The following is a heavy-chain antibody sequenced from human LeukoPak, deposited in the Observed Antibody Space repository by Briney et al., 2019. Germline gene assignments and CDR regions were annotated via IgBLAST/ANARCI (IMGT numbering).Heavy chain of an antibody. J-gene: IGHJ6*02. CDR2: IDFSGST. Sequence: KPSETLSLTCSVSGRSISSGGYYWSWIRQHPGKGLEWIGYIDFSGSTYYNPSLKSRVTISVDTSKNQFSLKLSSVTAADTAVYYCADSYGDRNYYYGMDVWGHGTTVTVSS. D-gene: IGHD4-17*01. CDR3: ADSYGDRNYYYGMDV. V-gene: IGHV4-31*03. CDR1: GRSISSGGYY.